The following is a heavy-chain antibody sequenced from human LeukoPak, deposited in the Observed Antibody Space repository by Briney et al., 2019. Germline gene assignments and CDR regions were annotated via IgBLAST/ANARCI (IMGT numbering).Heavy chain of an antibody. CDR3: ARNYYDSSGYYY. J-gene: IGHJ4*02. V-gene: IGHV4-4*02. CDR2: IYHSGST. Sequence: PSETLSLTCAVSGGSISSSNWWSWVRQPPGKGLEWIGEIYHSGSTNYNPSLKSRVTISVDTSKNQFSLKLSSVTAADTAVYYCARNYYDSSGYYYWGQGTLVTVSS. CDR1: GGSISSSNW. D-gene: IGHD3-22*01.